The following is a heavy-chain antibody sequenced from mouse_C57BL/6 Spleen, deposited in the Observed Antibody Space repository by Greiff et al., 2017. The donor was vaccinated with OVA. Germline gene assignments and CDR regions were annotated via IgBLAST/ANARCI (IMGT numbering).Heavy chain of an antibody. V-gene: IGHV5-4*01. CDR2: ISDGGSYT. CDR1: GFTFSSYA. J-gene: IGHJ4*01. D-gene: IGHD1-1*01. Sequence: EVKLVESGGGLVKPGGSLKLSCAASGFTFSSYAMSWVRQTPEKRLEWVATISDGGSYTYYPDNVKGRSNISRDNAKNNLYLQMSHLKSEDTAMYYCAREGRSYAMDYWGQGTSVTVSS. CDR3: AREGRSYAMDY.